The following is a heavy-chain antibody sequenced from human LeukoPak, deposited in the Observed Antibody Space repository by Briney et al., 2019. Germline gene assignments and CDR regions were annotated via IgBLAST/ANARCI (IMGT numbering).Heavy chain of an antibody. V-gene: IGHV3-23*01. Sequence: GESLRLSCAASGFTFSTNGMSWVRQAPGKGLEWVAVITGSGGSTYYADSVKGRLTISRDNSKNTLYLQINSLRVEDTAVYYCARDQLGAVLYFDYWGQGTLVTVSS. CDR2: ITGSGGST. J-gene: IGHJ4*02. CDR1: GFTFSTNG. CDR3: ARDQLGAVLYFDY. D-gene: IGHD1-1*01.